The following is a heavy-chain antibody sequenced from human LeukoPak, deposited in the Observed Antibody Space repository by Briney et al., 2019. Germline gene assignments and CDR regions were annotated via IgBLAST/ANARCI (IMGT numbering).Heavy chain of an antibody. D-gene: IGHD3-22*01. CDR1: GVSFSGYY. CDR2: INHSGST. CDR3: ARGHYYDSSGYYPFDY. Sequence: SETLSLTCAVYGVSFSGYYWSWIRQPPGKGLEWIGEINHSGSTNYNPSLKSRVTISVDTSKNQFSLKLSSVTAADTAVYYCARGHYYDSSGYYPFDYWGQGTLVTVSS. J-gene: IGHJ4*02. V-gene: IGHV4-34*01.